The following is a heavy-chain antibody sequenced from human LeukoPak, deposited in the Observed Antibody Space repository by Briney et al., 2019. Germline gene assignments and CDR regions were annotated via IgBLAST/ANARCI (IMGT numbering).Heavy chain of an antibody. V-gene: IGHV4-39*01. Sequence: SETLSLTCTVSGGSISSSSYYWGWIRQPPGKGLEWIGSIYYSGSTYYNPSLKSRVTISVYTSKNQFSLKLSSVTAADTAVYYCARHEGGWPFDYWGQGTLVTVSS. D-gene: IGHD2-15*01. CDR1: GGSISSSSYY. CDR2: IYYSGST. CDR3: ARHEGGWPFDY. J-gene: IGHJ4*02.